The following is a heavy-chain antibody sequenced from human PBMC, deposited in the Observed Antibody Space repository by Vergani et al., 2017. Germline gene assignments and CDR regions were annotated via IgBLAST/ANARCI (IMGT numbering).Heavy chain of an antibody. J-gene: IGHJ3*02. CDR3: ARPTRPSWRLSAIDI. V-gene: IGHV4-34*01. CDR1: GGSFSGYY. CDR2: INHSGST. Sequence: QVQLQQWGAGLLKPSETLPLTCAVYGGSFSGYYWSWIRQPPGKGLEWIGEINHSGSTNYNPSLKSRVTISVDTSKNLFSLKLSSVTAADTAVYYCARPTRPSWRLSAIDIWGQGTMVTVSS. D-gene: IGHD2-21*02.